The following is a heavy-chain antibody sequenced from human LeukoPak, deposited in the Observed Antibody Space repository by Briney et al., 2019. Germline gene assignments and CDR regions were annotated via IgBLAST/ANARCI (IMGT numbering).Heavy chain of an antibody. CDR2: INAGNGNT. CDR3: ARDEGIAAAGLND. CDR1: GYTFTSYA. V-gene: IGHV1-3*01. Sequence: ASVKVSCKASGYTFTSYAMHWVRQAPGQRLEWMGWINAGNGNTKYSQKFRGRVTITRDTSASTAYMELSSLRSEDTAVYYCARDEGIAAAGLNDWGQGTLVTVSS. D-gene: IGHD6-13*01. J-gene: IGHJ4*02.